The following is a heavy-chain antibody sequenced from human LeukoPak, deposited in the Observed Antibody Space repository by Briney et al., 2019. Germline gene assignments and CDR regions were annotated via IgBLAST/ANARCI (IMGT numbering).Heavy chain of an antibody. CDR2: IYYSGNT. CDR3: ARSTGSTMFIDY. V-gene: IGHV4-59*01. Sequence: SETLSLTCTVSGGSISPYYWSWIRQPPGKGPEWLGYIYYSGNTDYNPSLKSRVAISVDTSKNQFSLKLSSVTAADTAVYYCARSTGSTMFIDYWGQGTLVTVSS. D-gene: IGHD3-10*02. CDR1: GGSISPYY. J-gene: IGHJ4*02.